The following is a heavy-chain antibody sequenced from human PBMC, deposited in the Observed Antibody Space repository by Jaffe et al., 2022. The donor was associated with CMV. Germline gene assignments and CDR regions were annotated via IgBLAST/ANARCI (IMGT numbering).Heavy chain of an antibody. J-gene: IGHJ4*02. D-gene: IGHD6-19*01. Sequence: QVQLQQWGAGLLKPSETLSLTCAVYGGSFSGYYWSWIRQPPGKGLEWIGEINHSGSTNYNPSLKSRVTISVDTSKNQFSLKLSSVTAADTAVYYCARKIRHRIAVAGTLGYYFDYWGQGTLVTVSS. CDR3: ARKIRHRIAVAGTLGYYFDY. V-gene: IGHV4-34*01. CDR1: GGSFSGYY. CDR2: INHSGST.